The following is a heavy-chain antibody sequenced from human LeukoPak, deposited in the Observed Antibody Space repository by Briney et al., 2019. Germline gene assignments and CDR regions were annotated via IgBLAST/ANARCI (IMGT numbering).Heavy chain of an antibody. Sequence: PGGSLRLSCAASGFTFSSYSMNWVRQAPGKGLEWVSSISSSSSYIYYADSVKGRFTISRDNAKNSLYLQMNSLRAEDTAVYYCTTVVSSYYGSGARDYWGQGTLVTVSS. V-gene: IGHV3-21*01. CDR1: GFTFSSYS. CDR3: TTVVSSYYGSGARDY. D-gene: IGHD3-10*01. J-gene: IGHJ4*02. CDR2: ISSSSSYI.